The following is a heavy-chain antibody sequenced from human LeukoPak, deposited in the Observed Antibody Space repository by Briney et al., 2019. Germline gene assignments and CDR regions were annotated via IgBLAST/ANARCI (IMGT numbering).Heavy chain of an antibody. J-gene: IGHJ4*02. CDR3: ASHTSDRYCSSTSCPSPY. CDR1: GFTFSSYA. CDR2: ISGSGGST. V-gene: IGHV3-23*01. Sequence: GGSLRLSCAASGFTFSSYAMSWVRQAPGKGLEWVSAISGSGGSTYYADSVKGRFIISRDNSKNTLYLQMNSLRAEDTAVYYCASHTSDRYCSSTSCPSPYWGQGTLVTVSS. D-gene: IGHD2-2*01.